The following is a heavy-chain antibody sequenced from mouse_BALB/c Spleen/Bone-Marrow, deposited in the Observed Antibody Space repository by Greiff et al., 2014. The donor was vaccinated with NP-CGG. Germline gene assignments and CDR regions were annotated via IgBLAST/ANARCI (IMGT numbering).Heavy chain of an antibody. D-gene: IGHD1-1*01. J-gene: IGHJ3*01. V-gene: IGHV14-3*02. Sequence: VQLQQSGAELVKPGASVKLSCTASGFNIKDTYMHWVKQRPEQGLEWIGRIDPANGNTKYDPKFQGKATITADTSSNTAYLRLSSLTSEDTAVYYCAIYYYGSSGFAYWGQGTLVTGSA. CDR1: GFNIKDTY. CDR3: AIYYYGSSGFAY. CDR2: IDPANGNT.